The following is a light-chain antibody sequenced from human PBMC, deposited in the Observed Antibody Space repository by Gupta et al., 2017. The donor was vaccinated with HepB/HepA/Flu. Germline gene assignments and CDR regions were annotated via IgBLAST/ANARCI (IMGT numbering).Light chain of an antibody. CDR1: ALPKQY. J-gene: IGLJ2*01. V-gene: IGLV3-25*03. CDR3: QSADSSGTYPVV. Sequence: SSELTQPPSVSVSPGQTARITCSGDALPKQYAYWYQQKPGQAPVLVIYKDSERPSGIPERFSGSSSGTTVTLTISGVQAEDEADYDGQSADSSGTYPVVFGGGTQLTVL. CDR2: KDS.